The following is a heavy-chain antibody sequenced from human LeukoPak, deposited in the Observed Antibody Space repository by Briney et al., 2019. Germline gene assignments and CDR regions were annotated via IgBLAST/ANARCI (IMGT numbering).Heavy chain of an antibody. J-gene: IGHJ4*02. V-gene: IGHV3-30*18. CDR2: ISYDGLNK. Sequence: PGGSLRLSCAASGITISNYGVHWVRQAPGKGLEWLAVISYDGLNKNYADSVKGRFSISGDNSKNMMYLQMRRLRPEDTAVYYCVKDQKFLGSYFDYWGRGTLVTVSP. CDR1: GITISNYG. CDR3: VKDQKFLGSYFDY. D-gene: IGHD1-26*01.